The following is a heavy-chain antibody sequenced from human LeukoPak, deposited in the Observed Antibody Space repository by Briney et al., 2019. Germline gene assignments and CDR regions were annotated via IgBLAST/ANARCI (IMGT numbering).Heavy chain of an antibody. Sequence: AGSLRLSCAASGFTFSSYSINWVRQAPGKGLEWVSSISISSSYIYYADSVKGRFTISRDNAKNSLYLQMNSLRAEDTAVYYCARGPQKNGHSSGYPGYFDYWGQGTLVTVSS. V-gene: IGHV3-21*01. CDR3: ARGPQKNGHSSGYPGYFDY. J-gene: IGHJ4*02. CDR1: GFTFSSYS. CDR2: ISISSSYI. D-gene: IGHD3-22*01.